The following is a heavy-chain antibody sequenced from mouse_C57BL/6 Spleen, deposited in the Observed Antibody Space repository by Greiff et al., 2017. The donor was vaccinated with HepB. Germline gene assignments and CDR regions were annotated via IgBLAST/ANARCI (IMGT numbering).Heavy chain of an antibody. CDR2: ISDGGSYT. CDR1: GFTFSSYA. V-gene: IGHV5-4*01. J-gene: IGHJ3*01. D-gene: IGHD2-5*01. CDR3: ARRGYSNYPSFAY. Sequence: VQLKESGGGLVKPGGSLKLSCAASGFTFSSYAMSWVRQTPEKRLEWVATISDGGSYTYYPDNVKGRVTISRDKAKNNLYLQMSRLKSEDTAMYYCARRGYSNYPSFAYWGQGTLVTVSA.